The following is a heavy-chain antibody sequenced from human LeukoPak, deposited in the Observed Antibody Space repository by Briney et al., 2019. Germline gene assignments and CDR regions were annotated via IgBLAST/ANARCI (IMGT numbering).Heavy chain of an antibody. CDR3: ASPVNYDSSGYYYAHDAFDI. D-gene: IGHD3-22*01. Sequence: PSGTLSLTCAVSGGSISSSNWWSWVRQPPGKGLEWIGEIYHSGSTNYNPSPKSRVTISVDKSKNQFSLKLSSVTAADTAVYYCASPVNYDSSGYYYAHDAFDIWGQGTMVTVSS. J-gene: IGHJ3*02. V-gene: IGHV4-4*02. CDR2: IYHSGST. CDR1: GGSISSSNW.